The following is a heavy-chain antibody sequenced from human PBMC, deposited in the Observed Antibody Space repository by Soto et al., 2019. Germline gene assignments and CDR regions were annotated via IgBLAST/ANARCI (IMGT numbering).Heavy chain of an antibody. CDR3: ARDRADIVVVVAETSLNFDY. J-gene: IGHJ4*02. CDR2: ISAYNGNT. CDR1: GYTFTSYG. Sequence: ASVKVSCKASGYTFTSYGISWVRQAPGQGLEWMGWISAYNGNTNYAQKLQGRVTMTTDTSTSTAYMELRSLRSDDTAVYYCARDRADIVVVVAETSLNFDYWGQGTLVTVSS. V-gene: IGHV1-18*01. D-gene: IGHD2-15*01.